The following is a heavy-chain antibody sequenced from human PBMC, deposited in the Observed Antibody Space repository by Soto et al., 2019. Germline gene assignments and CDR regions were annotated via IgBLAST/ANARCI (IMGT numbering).Heavy chain of an antibody. CDR2: IIPIFATP. CDR1: GGTFSNYA. CDR3: ATGRPRVDTTGQGYYHHGVDV. V-gene: IGHV1-69*06. D-gene: IGHD1-1*01. J-gene: IGHJ6*02. Sequence: QVQLVQSGAEVKKPGSSVKVSCKASGGTFSNYALSWVRQAPGQGLEWMGGIIPIFATPNYAQKFQGRVTITADKSTRTAYMELSSLRSDETAVYYCATGRPRVDTTGQGYYHHGVDVWGQGTTVTVSS.